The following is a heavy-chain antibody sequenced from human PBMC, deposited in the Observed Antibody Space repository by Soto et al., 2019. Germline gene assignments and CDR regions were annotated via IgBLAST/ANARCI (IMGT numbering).Heavy chain of an antibody. CDR1: GGSFSGYY. D-gene: IGHD3-9*01. J-gene: IGHJ4*02. CDR3: ASEDREYFDWL. CDR2: INHSGST. V-gene: IGHV4-34*01. Sequence: ASETLSLTCAVYGGSFSGYYWSWSRQPPGKGLEWIGEINHSGSTNYNPSLKSRVTISVDTSKNQFSLKLSSVTAADTAVYYCASEDREYFDWLWGQGTLVTVSS.